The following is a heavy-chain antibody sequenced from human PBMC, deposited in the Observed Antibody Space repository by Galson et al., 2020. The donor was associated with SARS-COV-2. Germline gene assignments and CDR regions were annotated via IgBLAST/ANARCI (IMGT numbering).Heavy chain of an antibody. Sequence: ASVKVSCKASGYTFSRYGISWVRQAPGQGLEWMGWISAYNTHTKYAQNFQGRLTMTTDTSTSTAYMELRSLRSDDSAVYYCARDSDGSGKYYGDYFDHWGQGTLVSVSS. CDR2: ISAYNTHT. CDR3: ARDSDGSGKYYGDYFDH. CDR1: GYTFSRYG. J-gene: IGHJ4*02. D-gene: IGHD3-10*01. V-gene: IGHV1-18*01.